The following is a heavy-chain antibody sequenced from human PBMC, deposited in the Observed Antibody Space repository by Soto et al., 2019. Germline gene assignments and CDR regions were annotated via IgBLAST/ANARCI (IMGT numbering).Heavy chain of an antibody. CDR3: ARGQLVRGLTGVYYGMDG. CDR2: TYYRSKWYN. V-gene: IGHV6-1*01. J-gene: IGHJ6*02. D-gene: IGHD6-6*01. Sequence: SQTLSLTCAISGDSVSSNSAAWNWIRQSPSRGLEWLGRTYYRSKWYNDYAVSVKSRITINPDTSKNQFSLQLNSVTPEDTAVYYCARGQLVRGLTGVYYGMDGWGQGTTVTVSS. CDR1: GDSVSSNSAA.